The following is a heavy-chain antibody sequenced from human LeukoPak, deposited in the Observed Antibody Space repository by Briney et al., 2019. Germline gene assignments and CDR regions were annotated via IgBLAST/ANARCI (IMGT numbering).Heavy chain of an antibody. CDR3: ARESGGWNYFDY. D-gene: IGHD6-19*01. Sequence: PSETLSLTCTVSGGSISNYYWTWIRQPAGEGLEWIGRIYTSGSTNYSPSLKSRVTMSVDTSKNQFSLKLTSVTAADTAVYFCARESGGWNYFDYWGQGTLVTVSS. J-gene: IGHJ4*02. V-gene: IGHV4-4*07. CDR2: IYTSGST. CDR1: GGSISNYY.